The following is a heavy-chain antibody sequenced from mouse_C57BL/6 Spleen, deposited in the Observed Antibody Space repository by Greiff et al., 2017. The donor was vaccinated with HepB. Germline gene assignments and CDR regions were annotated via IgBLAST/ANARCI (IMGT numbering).Heavy chain of an antibody. CDR2: IYPSDSET. CDR1: GYTFTSYW. V-gene: IGHV1-61*01. Sequence: VQRVESGAELVRPGSSVKLSCKASGYTFTSYWMDWVKQRPGQGLEWIGNIYPSDSETHYNQKFKDKATLTVDKSSSTAYMQLSSLTSEDSAVYYCARSATMVTTRYYAMDYWGQGTSVTVSS. J-gene: IGHJ4*01. D-gene: IGHD2-2*01. CDR3: ARSATMVTTRYYAMDY.